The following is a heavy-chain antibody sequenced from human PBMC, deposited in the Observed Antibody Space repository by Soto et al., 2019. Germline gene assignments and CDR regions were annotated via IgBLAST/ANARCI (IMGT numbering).Heavy chain of an antibody. CDR2: ISTKPHNYAT. J-gene: IGHJ6*02. V-gene: IGHV3-73*02. CDR1: GFTFSDSP. CDR3: SSVKSGV. Sequence: EVQLVESGGGLVQQGGSLKLSCAASGFTFSDSPIYWVRQVSGKGLEWVGRISTKPHNYATTYAGSVKGRFTYTRDDSKNTAYLQMNSLKTEDTAVYYCSSVKSGVWGQGTTVIVSS.